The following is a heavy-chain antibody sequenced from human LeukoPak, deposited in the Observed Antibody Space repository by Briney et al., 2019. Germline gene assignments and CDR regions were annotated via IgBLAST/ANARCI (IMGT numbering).Heavy chain of an antibody. Sequence: PGGSLRLSCAASGFTFDDYVMSWVRQAPGKGLEWVSGINWNGGSTGYADSVKGRFTISRDNAKNSLYLQMNSLRAEDTALYYCAREGPDIVVVPAAPLAYWGQGTLVTVSS. V-gene: IGHV3-20*04. CDR1: GFTFDDYV. CDR2: INWNGGST. J-gene: IGHJ4*02. D-gene: IGHD2-2*01. CDR3: AREGPDIVVVPAAPLAY.